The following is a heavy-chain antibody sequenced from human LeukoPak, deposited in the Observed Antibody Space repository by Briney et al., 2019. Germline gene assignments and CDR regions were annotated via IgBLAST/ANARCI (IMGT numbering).Heavy chain of an antibody. CDR3: ARGPRTRFDY. V-gene: IGHV4-59*01. J-gene: IGHJ4*02. D-gene: IGHD1-14*01. CDR2: IYNSGST. Sequence: SETLSLTCTVSGGSISSYWWSWIRQPPGKGLEWIGFIYNSGSTNYNPSLKSRVTISVDTSKNQFSLKLYSVTAADTAVYYCARGPRTRFDYWGQGTLVTVSS. CDR1: GGSISSYW.